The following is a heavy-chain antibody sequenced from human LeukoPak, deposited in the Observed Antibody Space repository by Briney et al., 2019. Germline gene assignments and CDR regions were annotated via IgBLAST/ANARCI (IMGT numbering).Heavy chain of an antibody. V-gene: IGHV3-33*01. CDR2: IWYDGSNK. CDR3: ARGSRRAAGALDS. Sequence: GGSLRLSCAASGYTFSYYVTHWVRQAPGKGLEWVAVIWYDGSNKYYADSVKGRFTISRDNSKNTLYLLMNSLRADDTAVYYCARGSRRAAGALDSWGQGTLVTVSS. CDR1: GYTFSYYV. D-gene: IGHD6-13*01. J-gene: IGHJ4*02.